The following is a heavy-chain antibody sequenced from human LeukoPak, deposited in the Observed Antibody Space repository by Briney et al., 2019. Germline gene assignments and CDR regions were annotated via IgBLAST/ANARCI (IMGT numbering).Heavy chain of an antibody. V-gene: IGHV1-2*02. Sequence: ASVKVSCKASGYTFTGYYMHWVRQAPGQGLEWMGWINPNSGGTNYAQKFQGRVTMTRDTSISTAYMELSRLRSDDTAVYYCARALPPYYYDSSGYYDFDYWGQGTLVTVSS. J-gene: IGHJ4*02. CDR2: INPNSGGT. CDR1: GYTFTGYY. CDR3: ARALPPYYYDSSGYYDFDY. D-gene: IGHD3-22*01.